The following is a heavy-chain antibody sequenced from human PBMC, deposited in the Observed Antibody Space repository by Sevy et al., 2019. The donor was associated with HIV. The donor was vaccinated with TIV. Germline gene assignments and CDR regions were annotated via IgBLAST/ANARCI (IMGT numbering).Heavy chain of an antibody. V-gene: IGHV3-33*03. CDR2: IWDNGSKK. Sequence: GGSLRLSCAASGFTFRSYGMHWVRQAPGKGLEWVAVIWDNGSKKYYADSVKGRFTMSRDDSKNTLYLQMNSLRAEDTVVYYCATGGYCTNNVCYGSIDYWGRGTLVTLSS. CDR3: ATGGYCTNNVCYGSIDY. D-gene: IGHD2-8*01. CDR1: GFTFRSYG. J-gene: IGHJ4*02.